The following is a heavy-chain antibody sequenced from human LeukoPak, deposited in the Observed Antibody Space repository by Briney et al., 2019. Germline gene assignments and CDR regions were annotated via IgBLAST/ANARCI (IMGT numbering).Heavy chain of an antibody. J-gene: IGHJ6*04. CDR2: IYSGGST. CDR3: ATALWMDV. Sequence: GGSLRLSCAASGFTVSSNYMSWVRQAPGKGLEWVSVIYSGGSTYYADSVKGRFTISRDNSKNTLYLQMDSLRADDTAVYYCATALWMDVWGKGTTVTVSS. CDR1: GFTVSSNY. V-gene: IGHV3-53*01.